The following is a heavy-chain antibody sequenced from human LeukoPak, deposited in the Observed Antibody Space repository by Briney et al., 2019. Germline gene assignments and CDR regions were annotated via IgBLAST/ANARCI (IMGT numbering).Heavy chain of an antibody. CDR3: ARVARGSTYYFPLDY. CDR1: GFTFSSYW. J-gene: IGHJ4*02. CDR2: IKQDGSEK. Sequence: PGGSLRLSCAASGFTFSSYWMSWVRQAPGKGLEWVANIKQDGSEKYYVDSVKGRFTISRDNAKNSLYLQMDSLRADDTAVYYCARVARGSTYYFPLDYWGQGTLVTVSS. D-gene: IGHD2/OR15-2a*01. V-gene: IGHV3-7*01.